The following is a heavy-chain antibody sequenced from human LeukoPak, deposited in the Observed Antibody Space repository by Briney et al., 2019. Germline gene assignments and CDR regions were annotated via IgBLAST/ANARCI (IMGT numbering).Heavy chain of an antibody. CDR3: ARVPDYGSGSSLPFDP. D-gene: IGHD3-10*01. CDR1: GGSISSSSYY. J-gene: IGHJ5*02. V-gene: IGHV4-39*01. Sequence: SETLSLTCTVSGGSISSSSYYWGWIRQPPGKGLEWIGSIYYSGSTYYNPSLKSRVTISVDTSKNQFSLKLSSVTAADTAVYYCARVPDYGSGSSLPFDPWGQGTLVTVSS. CDR2: IYYSGST.